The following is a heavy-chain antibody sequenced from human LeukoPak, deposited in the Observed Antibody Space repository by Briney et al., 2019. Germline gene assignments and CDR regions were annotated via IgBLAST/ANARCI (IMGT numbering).Heavy chain of an antibody. V-gene: IGHV5-51*01. CDR1: GYSFTSYW. J-gene: IGHJ4*02. CDR2: IYPGDSDT. Sequence: GESLKISCKGSGYSFTSYWIGWVRQMPVKGLEWMGIIYPGDSDTRHSPSFQGQVTISADKSISTAYLQWSSLKASDTAMNYCARHEDGYNIDYWGQGTLVTVSS. D-gene: IGHD5-24*01. CDR3: ARHEDGYNIDY.